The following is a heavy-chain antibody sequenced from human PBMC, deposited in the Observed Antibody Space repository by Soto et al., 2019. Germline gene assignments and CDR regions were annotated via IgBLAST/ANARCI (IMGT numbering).Heavy chain of an antibody. D-gene: IGHD2-21*02. CDR1: GFIFSSYG. V-gene: IGHV3-30*03. CDR3: AREEHIVVVTAIPADYFQN. Sequence: GGSLRLSCAGSGFIFSSYGIHWVRQAPGKGLEWVAAISNDGINKNYAEPEKGRFSISRDNSKNTLYLQMDSLRAEDTAVYFCAREEHIVVVTAIPADYFQNWGQGTLVTVSS. J-gene: IGHJ1*01. CDR2: ISNDGINK.